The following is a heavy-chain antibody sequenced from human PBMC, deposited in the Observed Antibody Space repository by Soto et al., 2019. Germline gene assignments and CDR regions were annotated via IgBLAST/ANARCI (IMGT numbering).Heavy chain of an antibody. J-gene: IGHJ5*02. CDR3: ARRNNWFDT. V-gene: IGHV4-39*01. CDR2: FYYSGST. CDR1: GGSISTSSFY. Sequence: SETLSLTCTVSGGSISTSSFYWDWIRQPPGKGLEWIGSFYYSGSTYYNPSLKSRVTISVDTSKNQFSLSLSSVTAADAAVYYCARRNNWFDTWGQGTLVTVSS.